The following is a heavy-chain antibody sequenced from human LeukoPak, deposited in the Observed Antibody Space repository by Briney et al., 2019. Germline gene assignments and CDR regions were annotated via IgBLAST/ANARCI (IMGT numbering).Heavy chain of an antibody. CDR1: GFTFDDYA. CDR2: ISWNSGSI. Sequence: SLRLSCAASGFTFDDYAMHWVRQAPWKGLEWVSGISWNSGSIGYADSVKGRFTISRDNAKNSLYLQMNSLRAEDTALYYCPKDRAYSSSHFDYWGQGTLVTVSS. J-gene: IGHJ4*02. CDR3: PKDRAYSSSHFDY. V-gene: IGHV3-9*01. D-gene: IGHD6-13*01.